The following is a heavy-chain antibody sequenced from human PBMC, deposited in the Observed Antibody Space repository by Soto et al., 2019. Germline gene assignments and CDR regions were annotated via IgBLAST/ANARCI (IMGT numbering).Heavy chain of an antibody. CDR3: ARHRFLEWLLYGEFDP. D-gene: IGHD3-3*01. V-gene: IGHV4-31*03. Sequence: PSETLSLTCTVSGGSISSGGYYWSWIRQHPGKGLEWIGYIYYSGSTYYNPSLKSRVTISVDTSKNQFSLKLSSVTAADTAVYYCARHRFLEWLLYGEFDPWGQGTRVTVSS. CDR2: IYYSGST. CDR1: GGSISSGGYY. J-gene: IGHJ5*02.